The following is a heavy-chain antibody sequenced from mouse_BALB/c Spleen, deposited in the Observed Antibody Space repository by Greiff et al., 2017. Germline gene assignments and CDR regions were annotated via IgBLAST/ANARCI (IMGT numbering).Heavy chain of an antibody. D-gene: IGHD2-3*01. J-gene: IGHJ2*01. V-gene: IGHV1-55*01. CDR2: IYPGSGST. CDR3: ARRAGYYFFDY. Sequence: QVQLQQPGAELVKPGTSVKLSCKASGYTFTSYWINWLKLRPGQGLEWIGDIYPGSGSTNYNEKFKSKATLTVDTSSSTAYMQLSSLASEDSALYSCARRAGYYFFDYWGQGTTLTVSS. CDR1: GYTFTSYW.